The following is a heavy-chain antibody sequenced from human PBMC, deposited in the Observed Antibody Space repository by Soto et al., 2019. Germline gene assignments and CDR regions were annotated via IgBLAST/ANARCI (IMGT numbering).Heavy chain of an antibody. CDR1: GYTFTSYA. CDR2: INAGNGNT. V-gene: IGHV1-3*01. Sequence: GASVKVSCKASGYTFTSYAMHWVRQAPGQRLEWMGWINAGNGNTKYSQKFQGRVTITRDTSASTAYMELSSLRSEDTAVYYCARALSIAARPNFNWFDPWGQGTLVTVSS. J-gene: IGHJ5*02. D-gene: IGHD6-6*01. CDR3: ARALSIAARPNFNWFDP.